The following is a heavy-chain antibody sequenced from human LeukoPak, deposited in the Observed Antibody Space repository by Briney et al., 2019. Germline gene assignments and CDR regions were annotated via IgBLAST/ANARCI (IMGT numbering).Heavy chain of an antibody. CDR2: IRYDGSNK. CDR1: GFTFSSYG. J-gene: IGHJ4*02. Sequence: GGSLRLSCAASGFTFSSYGMHWVRQAPGKGLEWVAFIRYDGSNKYYADSVKGRFTISRDNSKNTLYLQMNSLRAEDTAVYYCAKVDSSITIFGVVIEGFDYWGQGTLVTVSS. V-gene: IGHV3-30*02. CDR3: AKVDSSITIFGVVIEGFDY. D-gene: IGHD3-3*01.